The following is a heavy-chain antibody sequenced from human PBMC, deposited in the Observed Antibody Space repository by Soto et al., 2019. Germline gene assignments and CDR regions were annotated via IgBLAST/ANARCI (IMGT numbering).Heavy chain of an antibody. D-gene: IGHD4-17*01. Sequence: GGSLRLSCAASGFTVSNNYRSWVRQAPGKGLQWVSLIYSDGGTDYAESVKGRFTISRDNSKNTLYLQMNSLKAEDTAIYYCATRMTTAPYWGQGTLVTV. V-gene: IGHV3-66*01. J-gene: IGHJ4*02. CDR1: GFTVSNNY. CDR2: IYSDGGT. CDR3: ATRMTTAPY.